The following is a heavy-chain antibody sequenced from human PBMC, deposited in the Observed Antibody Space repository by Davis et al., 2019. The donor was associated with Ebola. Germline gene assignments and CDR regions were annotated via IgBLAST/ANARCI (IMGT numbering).Heavy chain of an antibody. V-gene: IGHV3-7*01. CDR2: IKQDGSEK. CDR3: ARGGKGVHYYYYGMDV. Sequence: GESLKISCAASGFSFSRYWMSWVRQAPGKGLEWVANIKQDGSEKYYVDSVKGRFTISRDNAKNSLYLQMNSLRAEDTAVYYCARGGKGVHYYYYGMDVWGQGTTVTVSS. CDR1: GFSFSRYW. J-gene: IGHJ6*02. D-gene: IGHD3-10*01.